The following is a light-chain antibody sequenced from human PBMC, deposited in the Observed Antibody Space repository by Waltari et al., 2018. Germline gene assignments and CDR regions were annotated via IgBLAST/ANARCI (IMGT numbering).Light chain of an antibody. V-gene: IGLV3-19*01. CDR3: LSRDTPSTRV. CDR2: GQE. CDR1: SFRRCY. J-gene: IGLJ3*02. Sequence: SSEVTQDPHVSVALGQTVTITCRGDSFRRCYESWYRQRPGQAPVLVLYGQERPSGIPDRFSGSTSGDTAYLTITGAQAGDEADYYCLSRDTPSTRVFGGGTRLTVV.